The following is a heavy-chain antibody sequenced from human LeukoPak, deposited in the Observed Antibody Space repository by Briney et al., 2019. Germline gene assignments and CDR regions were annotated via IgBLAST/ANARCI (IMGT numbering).Heavy chain of an antibody. D-gene: IGHD2-15*01. CDR3: AKDWRRIVVVGPITRHGNYMDV. Sequence: GGSLRLSCAASEFSVGSNYMTWVRQAPGKGLEWVAFIRYDGSNKYFADSLKGRFTISRDNSKNTLYLQMNSLRPEDTAVYYCAKDWRRIVVVGPITRHGNYMDVWGKGTTVTISS. V-gene: IGHV3-30*02. CDR2: IRYDGSNK. CDR1: EFSVGSNY. J-gene: IGHJ6*03.